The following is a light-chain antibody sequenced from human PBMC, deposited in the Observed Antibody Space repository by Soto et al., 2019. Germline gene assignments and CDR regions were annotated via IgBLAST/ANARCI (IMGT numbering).Light chain of an antibody. CDR3: KQLNGSPWT. V-gene: IGKV1-9*01. CDR2: GAY. Sequence: DIQLTQSPSSLSASVGDRVTITCRASPAIASFLAWYQQKPGTAPKLLIYGAYTLQSGVPSRFSGSRSGTDYTLTIASLQPEDFATYYCKQLNGSPWTVGQGTKVDIK. J-gene: IGKJ1*01. CDR1: PAIASF.